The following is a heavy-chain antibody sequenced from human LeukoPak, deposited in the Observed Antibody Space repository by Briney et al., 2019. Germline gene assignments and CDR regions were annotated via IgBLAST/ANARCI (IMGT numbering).Heavy chain of an antibody. CDR3: ARDHYYYGSGSCLAFDI. Sequence: GASVKVSCKASGYTFTSYGISWVRQAPGQGLEWMGWISAYNGNTNYAQKLQGRVTMTTDTSTSTAYMELRSLRSDDTAVYYCARDHYYYGSGSCLAFDIWGQGTMVTVSS. J-gene: IGHJ3*02. CDR1: GYTFTSYG. V-gene: IGHV1-18*01. CDR2: ISAYNGNT. D-gene: IGHD3-10*01.